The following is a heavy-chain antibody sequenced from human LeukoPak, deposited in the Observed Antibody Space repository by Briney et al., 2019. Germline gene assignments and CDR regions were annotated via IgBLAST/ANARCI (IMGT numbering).Heavy chain of an antibody. V-gene: IGHV1-24*01. J-gene: IGHJ5*02. CDR1: GYTLTELS. CDR3: ATAQIAAASREFDP. CDR2: FDPEDGET. Sequence: GASVKVSCKVSGYTLTELSMRWVRQAPGKGLEWMGGFDPEDGETIYAQKFQGRVTMTEDTSTDTAYMELSSLRSEDTAVYYCATAQIAAASREFDPWGQGTLVTVSS. D-gene: IGHD6-13*01.